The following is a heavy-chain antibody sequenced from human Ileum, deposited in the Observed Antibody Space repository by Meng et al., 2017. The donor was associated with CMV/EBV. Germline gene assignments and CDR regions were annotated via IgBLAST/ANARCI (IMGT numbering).Heavy chain of an antibody. J-gene: IGHJ4*02. CDR3: VRSPLSVARDFYFDH. V-gene: IGHV3-30*04. CDR1: GFDFSSHA. CDR2: VSYDGTNT. Sequence: LKISCAASGFDFSSHAMHWVRQAPGKGLEWMAVVSYDGTNTYHADSILGRFTVSRDNNRNTVSLQMKRVTSDDTGLYYCVRSPLSVARDFYFDHWGQGAQVTVSS. D-gene: IGHD5/OR15-5a*01.